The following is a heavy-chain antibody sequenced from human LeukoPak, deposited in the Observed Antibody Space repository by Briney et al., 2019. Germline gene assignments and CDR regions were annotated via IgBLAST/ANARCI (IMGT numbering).Heavy chain of an antibody. CDR2: ISYDGSNK. J-gene: IGHJ4*02. D-gene: IGHD1-26*01. V-gene: IGHV3-30-3*01. CDR3: ARVWDRGPFDY. CDR1: GFTFSSYA. Sequence: GGSLRLSCAASGFTFSSYAMHWVRQAPGKRLEWVAVISYDGSNKYYADSVKGRFTISRDNSKNTLYLQMNSLRAEDTAVYYCARVWDRGPFDYWGQGTLVTVSS.